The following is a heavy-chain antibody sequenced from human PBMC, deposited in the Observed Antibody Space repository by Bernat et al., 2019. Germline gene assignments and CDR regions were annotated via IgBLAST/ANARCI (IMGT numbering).Heavy chain of an antibody. V-gene: IGHV3-74*01. CDR1: GFTFGSYW. CDR2: INSDGSST. CDR3: ARSDFSSSWTNYYYYGMDV. D-gene: IGHD6-13*01. J-gene: IGHJ6*02. Sequence: EVQLVESGGGLVQPGGSLRLSCAASGFTFGSYWMHWVRQAPGKGLVWVSRINSDGSSTSYADSVKGRFTISRDNAKNTRYLQMNSLRAEDTAVYYCARSDFSSSWTNYYYYGMDVWGQGTTVTVSS.